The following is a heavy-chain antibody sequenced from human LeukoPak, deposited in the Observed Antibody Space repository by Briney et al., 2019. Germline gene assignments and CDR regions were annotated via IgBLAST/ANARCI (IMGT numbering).Heavy chain of an antibody. Sequence: GGSLRLSCAASGFTFSDCYMSWIRQAPGKGLEWLSYISDLSNNRYYADTVKGRFIISRDDAKNSVYLQMSSLRAEDTAVYYCARFGTSGYSGDHWGQGTLVTVSS. D-gene: IGHD3-22*01. J-gene: IGHJ4*02. V-gene: IGHV3-11*04. CDR1: GFTFSDCY. CDR2: ISDLSNNR. CDR3: ARFGTSGYSGDH.